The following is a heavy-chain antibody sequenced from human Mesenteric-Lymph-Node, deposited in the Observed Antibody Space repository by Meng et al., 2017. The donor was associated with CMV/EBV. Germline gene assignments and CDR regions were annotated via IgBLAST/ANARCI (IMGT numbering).Heavy chain of an antibody. D-gene: IGHD2-2*01. J-gene: IGHJ3*02. CDR2: IYYSGST. V-gene: IGHV4-59*01. Sequence: GSLRLSCTVSGGSISSYYWSWIRQPPGKGLEWIGYIYYSGSTNYNPSLKSRVTISVDTSKNQFSLKLSSVTAADTAVYYCARDTGWYQLPGDAFDIWGQGTMVTVSS. CDR3: ARDTGWYQLPGDAFDI. CDR1: GGSISSYY.